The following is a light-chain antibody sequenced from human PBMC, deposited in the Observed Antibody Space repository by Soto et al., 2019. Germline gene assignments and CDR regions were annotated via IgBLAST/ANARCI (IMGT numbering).Light chain of an antibody. CDR3: QKRSNWPIT. CDR1: QSVSSN. J-gene: IGKJ5*01. CDR2: DES. Sequence: EIMMTQSPATLSVSPVERAPLSCRASQSVSSNLAWYQQKPGQAPSLLIYDESNRATGIPDRLSGSGSGTELNLTISRLEPEDFAVYYCQKRSNWPITCGQGTRLEIK. V-gene: IGKV3-11*01.